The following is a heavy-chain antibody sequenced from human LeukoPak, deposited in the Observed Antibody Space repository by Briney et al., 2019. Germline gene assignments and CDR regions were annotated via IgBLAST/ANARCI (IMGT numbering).Heavy chain of an antibody. V-gene: IGHV4-4*07. Sequence: SETLSLTCTVSGVSISSYSWSWIRQPAGKGLEWIGRIYTSGSTNYNPSLKSRVTMSVDTSKNQFSLKLSSVTAADTAVYYCARLGITMIVVAAGNAFDIWGQGTMVTVSS. D-gene: IGHD3-22*01. J-gene: IGHJ3*02. CDR2: IYTSGST. CDR3: ARLGITMIVVAAGNAFDI. CDR1: GVSISSYS.